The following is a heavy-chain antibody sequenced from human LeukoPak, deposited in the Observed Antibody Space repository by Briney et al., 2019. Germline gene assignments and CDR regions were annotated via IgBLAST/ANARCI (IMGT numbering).Heavy chain of an antibody. J-gene: IGHJ4*02. CDR3: ARRGGSSSRRSPIDY. Sequence: GGSLRLSCTASGFTFSDYWMTWVRQAPGKGPGWVANIKQDGSQRYYVDSVRGRFTISRDNAKNSLFLQMNGPRAEDTAVYYCARRGGSSSRRSPIDYWGQGTLVTVSS. CDR1: GFTFSDYW. D-gene: IGHD6-6*01. CDR2: IKQDGSQR. V-gene: IGHV3-7*01.